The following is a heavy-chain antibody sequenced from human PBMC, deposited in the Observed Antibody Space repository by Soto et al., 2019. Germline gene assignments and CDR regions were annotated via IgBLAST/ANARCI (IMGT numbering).Heavy chain of an antibody. V-gene: IGHV3-48*03. CDR2: IGLSGDTI. J-gene: IGHJ4*02. Sequence: GGSLRLSCAVSGFSFTNYEMNWVRQAPGKGLEWIAYIGLSGDTIYYADSVKGRFTISRDHAKNSLELQMNSLRADDTALYYCARESFSASPNFFDYWGRGTQVTVSS. D-gene: IGHD3-16*01. CDR3: ARESFSASPNFFDY. CDR1: GFSFTNYE.